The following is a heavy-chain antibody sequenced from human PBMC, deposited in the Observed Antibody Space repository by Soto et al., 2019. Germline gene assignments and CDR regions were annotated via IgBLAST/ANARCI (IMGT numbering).Heavy chain of an antibody. CDR2: IYWSGNK. D-gene: IGHD6-6*01. V-gene: IGHV2-5*01. Sequence: SGTTPLNPTQTLTLTCSFSGFSLSTSGVGVGWIRQSPGKAQEWLAHIYWSGNKHYSPSPNTSLNLITHTSKNQTAPIMTNYDPVDTATYYCARGLEARSVFAFDIWGQGTMVTVSS. CDR3: ARGLEARSVFAFDI. CDR1: GFSLSTSGVG. J-gene: IGHJ3*02.